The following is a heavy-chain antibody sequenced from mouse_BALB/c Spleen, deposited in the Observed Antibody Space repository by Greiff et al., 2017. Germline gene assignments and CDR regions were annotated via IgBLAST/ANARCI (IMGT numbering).Heavy chain of an antibody. CDR3: ASTATSYYFDY. CDR1: GFTFTDYY. CDR2: IRNKANGYTT. D-gene: IGHD1-2*01. Sequence: DVHLVESGGGLVQPGGSLRLSCATSGFTFTDYYMSWVRQPPGKALEWLGFIRNKANGYTTEYSASVKGRFTISRDNSQSILYLQMNTLRAEDSATYYCASTATSYYFDYWGQGTTLTVSS. J-gene: IGHJ2*01. V-gene: IGHV7-3*02.